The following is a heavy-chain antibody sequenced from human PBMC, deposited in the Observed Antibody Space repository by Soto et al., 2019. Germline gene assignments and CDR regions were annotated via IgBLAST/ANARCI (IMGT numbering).Heavy chain of an antibody. V-gene: IGHV3-23*01. CDR1: GFVFSDYA. J-gene: IGHJ4*02. CDR2: ISAGGDR. D-gene: IGHD2-21*01. CDR3: ANVPIWCGGSSCYTEGFDS. Sequence: GGSLRLSCVASGFVFSDYAMSWVRQAPGKGLEWVSTISAGGDRYYADSVKGRFTVSRANSENTLYLQMNSLRATDTAMYYCANVPIWCGGSSCYTEGFDSWGQGTLVTAPQ.